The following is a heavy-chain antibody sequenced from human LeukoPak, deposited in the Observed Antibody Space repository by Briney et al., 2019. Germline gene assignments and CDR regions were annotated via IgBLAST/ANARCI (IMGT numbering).Heavy chain of an antibody. CDR2: IHNSGST. D-gene: IGHD5-18*01. J-gene: IGHJ4*02. CDR1: GGSVRSYY. V-gene: IGHV4-59*02. Sequence: SETLSLTCTVSGGSVRSYYWSWIRQPPGEGLEWIAYIHNSGSTNYNPSLKSRVTISVDTSKNQFSLKLSSVTAADTAVYYCARAVDTAMVLDYWGQGTLVTVSS. CDR3: ARAVDTAMVLDY.